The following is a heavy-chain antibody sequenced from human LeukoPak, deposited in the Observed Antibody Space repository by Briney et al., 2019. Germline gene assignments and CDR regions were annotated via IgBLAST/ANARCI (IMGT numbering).Heavy chain of an antibody. V-gene: IGHV4-34*01. CDR1: GGSFSGYY. D-gene: IGHD3-16*01. Sequence: SETLSLTCAVYGGSFSGYYWSWIRQPPGKGLEWIGEINHSGSTNYNPSLKSRVTISVDTSKNQFSLKLSSVTAADTAVYYCAREGSAVWDYWGQGTLVTVSS. CDR3: AREGSAVWDY. J-gene: IGHJ4*02. CDR2: INHSGST.